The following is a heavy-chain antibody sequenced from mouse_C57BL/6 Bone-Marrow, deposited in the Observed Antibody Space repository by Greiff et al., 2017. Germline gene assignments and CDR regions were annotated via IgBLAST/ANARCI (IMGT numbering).Heavy chain of an antibody. D-gene: IGHD1-1*01. CDR3: ARAGAWTTVVCDY. J-gene: IGHJ2*01. CDR1: GYTFTSYW. V-gene: IGHV1-50*01. CDR2: IDPSGSCT. Sequence: QVQLQQPGAELVKPGASVKLSCKASGYTFTSYWMPWVKQRPGQGLEWIGEIDPSGSCTNYNEKFKGKATLTVDTSSSTAYMQLSSLTSEDSAVYYCARAGAWTTVVCDYWGQGTTLTVSS.